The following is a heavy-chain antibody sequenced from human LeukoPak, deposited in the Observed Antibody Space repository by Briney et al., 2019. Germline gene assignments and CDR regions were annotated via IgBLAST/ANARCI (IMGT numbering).Heavy chain of an antibody. V-gene: IGHV1-3*01. CDR1: GYTFTTYA. Sequence: GASVKVSCKASGYTFTTYAMHWVRQAPGQRLEWMGWINAGNGNTKYSQKFQARVTITRDTSASTAYMELSSLRSEDTAVYYCARDTVGYYGSGEPYYGMDVWGQGTTVTVSS. CDR2: INAGNGNT. J-gene: IGHJ6*02. D-gene: IGHD3-10*01. CDR3: ARDTVGYYGSGEPYYGMDV.